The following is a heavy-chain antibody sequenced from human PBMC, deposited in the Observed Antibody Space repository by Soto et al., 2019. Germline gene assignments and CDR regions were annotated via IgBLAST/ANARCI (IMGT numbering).Heavy chain of an antibody. V-gene: IGHV3-64*05. CDR3: VRDQAASGTSWAFDI. D-gene: IGHD1-26*01. CDR2: IWGYGRIT. Sequence: PGGSLRLSCSASGFTFSTYTMHWVRQTPGKGLEYVSSIWGYGRITFYADSVRGRFTISRDNSKNTLFVQMKSLRVDDTGVYYCVRDQAASGTSWAFDIWGQGTPVTVSS. CDR1: GFTFSTYT. J-gene: IGHJ3*02.